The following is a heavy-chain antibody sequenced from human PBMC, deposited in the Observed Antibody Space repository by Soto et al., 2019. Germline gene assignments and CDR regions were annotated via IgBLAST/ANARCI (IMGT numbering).Heavy chain of an antibody. V-gene: IGHV4-61*01. Sequence: SEKLCHTYTVSAGSVSSESHYGCWIRQTPGKGLEWIGYIYYTGSTNYNPSLKGRVTMSVDTSRDQVSLRLRSVTRADTAVYYCARDFFYYRCGAHHYLQDFWGQRT. CDR3: ARDFFYYRCGAHHYLQDF. CDR1: AGSVSSESHY. J-gene: IGHJ3*01. D-gene: IGHD3-10*01. CDR2: IYYTGST.